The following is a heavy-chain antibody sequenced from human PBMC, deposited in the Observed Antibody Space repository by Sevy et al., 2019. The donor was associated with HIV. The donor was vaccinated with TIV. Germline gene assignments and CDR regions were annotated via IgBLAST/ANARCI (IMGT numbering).Heavy chain of an antibody. J-gene: IGHJ1*01. CDR3: AGVGGLSSGSFNPYFPH. Sequence: GGSLRLSCAASGFTFSSYAMHWVRQAPGKGLEWVAVISYDGSNKYYADSVKGRFTISRDNSKNTQYLQMNSLRAEDTGVYYCAGVGGLSSGSFNPYFPHWGQGTLVTVSS. CDR2: ISYDGSNK. D-gene: IGHD6-19*01. CDR1: GFTFSSYA. V-gene: IGHV3-30*04.